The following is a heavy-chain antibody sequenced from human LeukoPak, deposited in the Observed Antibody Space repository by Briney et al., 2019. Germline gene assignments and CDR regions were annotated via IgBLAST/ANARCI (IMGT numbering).Heavy chain of an antibody. V-gene: IGHV1-46*01. CDR1: GYTFTSYY. J-gene: IGHJ6*03. CDR2: INPSGGST. D-gene: IGHD6-13*01. Sequence: GASVKVSCKASGYTFTSYYMHWVRQAPGQGLEWMGIINPSGGSTSYAQKLQGRVTMTTDTSTSTAYMELRSLRSDDTAVYYCARGISSSWLKIYYYYYMDVWGKGTTVTVSS. CDR3: ARGISSSWLKIYYYYYMDV.